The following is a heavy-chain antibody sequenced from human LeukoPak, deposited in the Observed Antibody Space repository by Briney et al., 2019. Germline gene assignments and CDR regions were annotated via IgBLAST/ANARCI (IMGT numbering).Heavy chain of an antibody. CDR1: GGSISSYY. CDR2: IYYSGST. V-gene: IGHV4-59*01. J-gene: IGHJ4*02. CDR3: ARGRSY. Sequence: SETLSLTCTVSGGSISSYYWSWIRQPPGKGLEWIGYIYYSGSTNYNPSLKSRVTISVDTSKNQFSLKLSSVTAADTAVYYCARGRSYWGQGTLVTVSS.